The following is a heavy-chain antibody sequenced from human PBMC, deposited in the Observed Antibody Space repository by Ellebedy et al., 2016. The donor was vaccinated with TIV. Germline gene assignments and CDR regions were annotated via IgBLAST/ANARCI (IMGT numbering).Heavy chain of an antibody. CDR3: AREKVNYEFGLDV. CDR1: GGSIGGYY. D-gene: IGHD3-22*01. CDR2: IYPTGST. V-gene: IGHV4-4*07. J-gene: IGHJ6*02. Sequence: SETLSLTCSVSGGSIGGYYWSWIRQPAGKGLEWIGRIYPTGSTNYNPAIKSRLTMSVDTSKNQFPLKLDSVTAADTAVYYWAREKVNYEFGLDVWGQGTTVSVSS.